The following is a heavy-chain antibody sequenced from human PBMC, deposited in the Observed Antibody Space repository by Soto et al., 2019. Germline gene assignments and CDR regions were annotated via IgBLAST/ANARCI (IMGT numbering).Heavy chain of an antibody. CDR3: ARGGYYDFWSGAKESHYYYGMDV. J-gene: IGHJ6*02. CDR2: ISAYNGNT. D-gene: IGHD3-3*01. Sequence: QVQLVQSGAEVKKPGASVKVSCKASGYTFTRYGISWVRQAPGQGLEWMGWISAYNGNTNYAQKLQGRVTMTTDTSTSSAYVELRSLRSDDTAVYYCARGGYYDFWSGAKESHYYYGMDVCGQGTTVSVS. V-gene: IGHV1-18*04. CDR1: GYTFTRYG.